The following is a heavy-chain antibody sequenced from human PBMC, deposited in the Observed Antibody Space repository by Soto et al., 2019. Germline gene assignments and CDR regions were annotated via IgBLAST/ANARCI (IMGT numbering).Heavy chain of an antibody. CDR2: IKQDGSEK. V-gene: IGHV3-7*05. D-gene: IGHD3-10*01. Sequence: TGGSLRLSCAASGFTFSSYWMSWVRQAPGKGLEWVANIKQDGSEKYYVDSVKGRFTISRDNAKNSLYLQMNSLRAEDTAVYYCARLWFGELFPHGAFDIWGQGTMVTVSS. CDR3: ARLWFGELFPHGAFDI. J-gene: IGHJ3*02. CDR1: GFTFSSYW.